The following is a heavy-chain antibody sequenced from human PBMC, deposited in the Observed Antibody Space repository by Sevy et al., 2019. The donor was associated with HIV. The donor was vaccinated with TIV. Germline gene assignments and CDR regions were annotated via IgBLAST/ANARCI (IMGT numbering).Heavy chain of an antibody. Sequence: GGSLRLSCAASGFTLSGSALHWVRQSSEKGLEWLGRIRSKGNSHPTAYAASLESRVTVSRDDSKNTAFLQMNSLKIEDTAVYYCLMGTKTRGNDDAFDIWGQGTKVTVSS. CDR1: GFTLSGSA. V-gene: IGHV3-73*01. D-gene: IGHD1-1*01. CDR3: LMGTKTRGNDDAFDI. J-gene: IGHJ3*02. CDR2: IRSKGNSHPT.